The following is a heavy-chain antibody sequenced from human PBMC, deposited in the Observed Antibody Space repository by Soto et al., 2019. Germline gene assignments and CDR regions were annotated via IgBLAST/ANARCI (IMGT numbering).Heavy chain of an antibody. CDR2: VSGTGTRT. V-gene: IGHV3-23*01. Sequence: GGSLRLSCAASGFTFSSYTMSWVRQAPGKGLEWVSGVSGTGTRTYYADSVKGRFTISRDNSESTLSLQMNSLRDEDTAVYYCARDPGDSSGYLSPSYFDYWGQGTLVTVSS. J-gene: IGHJ4*02. CDR3: ARDPGDSSGYLSPSYFDY. CDR1: GFTFSSYT. D-gene: IGHD3-22*01.